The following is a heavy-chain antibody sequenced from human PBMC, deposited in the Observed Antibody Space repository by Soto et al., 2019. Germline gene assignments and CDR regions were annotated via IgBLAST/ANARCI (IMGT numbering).Heavy chain of an antibody. Sequence: QVHLVQSGAEVKKTESAVKVSCRASTDTFAGYAINWVRQAPGQGLEWMGTIKPLFGTSKYAQKFQGRVAITADKSTSTAFMELRSLRLEDTGLYFCASRVAASDEDAFDTWGPGTVVTVSS. V-gene: IGHV1-69*06. CDR1: TDTFAGYA. CDR3: ASRVAASDEDAFDT. J-gene: IGHJ3*02. D-gene: IGHD6-13*01. CDR2: IKPLFGTS.